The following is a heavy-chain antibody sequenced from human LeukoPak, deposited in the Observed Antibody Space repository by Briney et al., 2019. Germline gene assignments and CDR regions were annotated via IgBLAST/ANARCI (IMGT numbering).Heavy chain of an antibody. Sequence: KTSETLSFTCSVSGVSITGGVYYWNWIRQHPGKGLEWIGFASYSRGTYYNPSLMSRITISVDRSQNKFSLMMRDVTAADTAVYFCATAEWEYLYFDSCGQGDLVAVSS. CDR2: ASYSRGT. D-gene: IGHD1-26*01. CDR1: GVSITGGVYY. J-gene: IGHJ4*02. CDR3: ATAEWEYLYFDS. V-gene: IGHV4-31*03.